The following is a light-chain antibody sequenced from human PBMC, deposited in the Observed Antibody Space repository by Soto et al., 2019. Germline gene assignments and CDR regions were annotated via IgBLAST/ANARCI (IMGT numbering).Light chain of an antibody. Sequence: DIQMTQSPSTLSASVGDRVTITCRASQSISSWLAWYQQKPGKAPKLLIYKASSLESGVPSRFSGSGSGTEFTLTISSLQPDDFATYYCQQYKDYVYTFGQGTKVDI. V-gene: IGKV1-5*03. CDR2: KAS. CDR1: QSISSW. CDR3: QQYKDYVYT. J-gene: IGKJ2*01.